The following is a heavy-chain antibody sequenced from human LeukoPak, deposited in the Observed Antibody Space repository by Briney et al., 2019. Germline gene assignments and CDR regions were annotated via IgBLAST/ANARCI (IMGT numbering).Heavy chain of an antibody. CDR1: GGSISSYY. J-gene: IGHJ4*02. V-gene: IGHV4-59*01. D-gene: IGHD1-1*01. CDR2: IYYSGST. CDR3: ARGLEPYLSVDY. Sequence: SETLSLTCTVSGGSISSYYWSWIRQPPGKGLEWIGYIYYSGSTNYNPSLKSRVTISVDTSKNQFSLKLSSVIAADTAVYYCARGLEPYLSVDYWGQGTLVTVSS.